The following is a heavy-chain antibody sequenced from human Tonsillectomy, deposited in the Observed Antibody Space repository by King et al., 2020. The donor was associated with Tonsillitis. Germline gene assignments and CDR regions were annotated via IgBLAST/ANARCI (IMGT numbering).Heavy chain of an antibody. CDR1: GFTFSSYE. D-gene: IGHD3-22*01. CDR3: ARVGYSDSSGYYTS. V-gene: IGHV3-48*03. J-gene: IGHJ5*02. CDR2: ISVSGSTI. Sequence: VQLVESGGGLVQPGGSLRLSCAASGFTFSSYEMNWVRQAPGKGLEWISSISVSGSTIYYADSVKGRFTISRDNAKNSLYLQMNSLRAEDTAVYYCARVGYSDSSGYYTSWGQGTLVTVSS.